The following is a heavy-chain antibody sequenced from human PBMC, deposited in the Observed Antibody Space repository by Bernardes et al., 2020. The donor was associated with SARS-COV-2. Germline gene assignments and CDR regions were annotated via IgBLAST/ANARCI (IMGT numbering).Heavy chain of an antibody. Sequence: SLIRSCAASGFSFSRNAMTWVRQAPGRGLEWLSGISGSGGSTYYADSVKGRFTISRNNSKDTLYLEMNSLKAEDTAIYYCAKCIQGSYAMDVWGQGTTVTVS. D-gene: IGHD5-18*01. CDR3: AKCIQGSYAMDV. J-gene: IGHJ6*02. CDR1: GFSFSRNA. CDR2: ISGSGGST. V-gene: IGHV3-23*01.